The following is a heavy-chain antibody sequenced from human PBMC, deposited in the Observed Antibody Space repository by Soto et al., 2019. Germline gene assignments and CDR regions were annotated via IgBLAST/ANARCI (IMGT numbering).Heavy chain of an antibody. CDR1: GYTFTSYD. CDR2: MNPNSGNT. J-gene: IGHJ3*02. D-gene: IGHD4-17*01. V-gene: IGHV1-8*01. Sequence: VKVSCKASGYTFTSYDINWVRQATGQGLEWMGWMNPNSGNTGYAQKFQGRVTMTRNTSISTAYMELSSLRSEDTAVYYCAAVGVTTMTAFDIWGQGTMVTVSS. CDR3: AAVGVTTMTAFDI.